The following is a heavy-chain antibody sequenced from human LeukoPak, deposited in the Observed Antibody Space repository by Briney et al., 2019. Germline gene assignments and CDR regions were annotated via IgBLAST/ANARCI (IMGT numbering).Heavy chain of an antibody. CDR1: GASISSSNDY. CDR3: ARRLSKFSGGSRGGFDI. V-gene: IGHV4-39*01. J-gene: IGHJ3*02. Sequence: PSETLSLTCTVSGASISSSNDYWGWIRQPPGKGLEWIGSIFYSGSTYYNPSLKSRVTMSVDTSKNQLSLQLNSVTAADMAVYYCARRLSKFSGGSRGGFDIWGQGTMVTVSS. CDR2: IFYSGST. D-gene: IGHD1-26*01.